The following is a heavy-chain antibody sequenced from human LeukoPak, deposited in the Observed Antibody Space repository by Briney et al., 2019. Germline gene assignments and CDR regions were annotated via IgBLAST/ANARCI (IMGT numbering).Heavy chain of an antibody. J-gene: IGHJ4*02. Sequence: PGGSLRLSCAGSGYTFSSAWMSWVRQAPGKGLEWVGRIKSKTDGGATDYAAPVKGRFTISRDDSKNTLYLQMNSLKTEDTAVYYCTLPLSYHMESWGQGTLLTVSS. CDR1: GYTFSSAW. D-gene: IGHD1-26*01. CDR2: IKSKTDGGAT. CDR3: TLPLSYHMES. V-gene: IGHV3-15*01.